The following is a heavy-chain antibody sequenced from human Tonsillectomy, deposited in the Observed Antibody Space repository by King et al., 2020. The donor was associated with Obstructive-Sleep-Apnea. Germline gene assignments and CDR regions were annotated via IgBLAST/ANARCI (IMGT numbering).Heavy chain of an antibody. D-gene: IGHD5-12*01. CDR2: INPNSGNT. CDR3: AREVDPFGDSYGAGDY. CDR1: GYTFTNYD. V-gene: IGHV1-8*01. Sequence: QLVQSGAEVKKPGASVKVSCKASGYTFTNYDINWVRQATGQGLEWMGWINPNSGNTDYAQKFQGRVTMTRDTSITTAYMEWSSLRSEDTAVYFCAREVDPFGDSYGAGDYWGQGTLVTVSS. J-gene: IGHJ4*02.